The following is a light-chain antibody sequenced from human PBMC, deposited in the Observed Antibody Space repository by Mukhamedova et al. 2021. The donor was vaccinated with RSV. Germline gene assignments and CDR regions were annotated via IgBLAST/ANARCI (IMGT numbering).Light chain of an antibody. V-gene: IGKV1-5*03. Sequence: WYQRRVHGKAPKLLIYKASTLESVVPSRFSGSGSGTEFTLTISSLQPDDFATYYCQHYNSYRFTFGPGTKVDIK. CDR3: QHYNSYRFT. J-gene: IGKJ3*01. CDR2: KAS.